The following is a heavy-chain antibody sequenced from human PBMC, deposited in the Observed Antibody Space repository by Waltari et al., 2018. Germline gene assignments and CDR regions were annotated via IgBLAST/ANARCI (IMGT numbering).Heavy chain of an antibody. CDR2: IYTSVST. CDR3: ASSMVPDYYDFWSGYAFDI. J-gene: IGHJ3*02. D-gene: IGHD3-3*01. V-gene: IGHV4-4*07. Sequence: QVQLQESGPGLVKPSETLSLPCTVSGGPISSYHWSWIRQPAGKGLEWIGSIYTSVSTNYYPSLKSRVTMSVDTSKNQFSLKLSSVTAADTAVYYCASSMVPDYYDFWSGYAFDIWGQGTMVTVSS. CDR1: GGPISSYH.